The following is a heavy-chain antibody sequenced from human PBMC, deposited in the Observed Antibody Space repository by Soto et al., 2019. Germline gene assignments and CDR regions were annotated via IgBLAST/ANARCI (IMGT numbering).Heavy chain of an antibody. CDR1: GYTFTRSG. J-gene: IGHJ6*04. CDR2: ISSYNGDT. Sequence: QVQLEQSGAEVKKPGASVKVSCKASGYTFTRSGISWVRQAPGQGPEWMGWISSYNGDTNYAQTFQGRVTMTTDTSTSTAYMELRSLRSDDTAVYYCAREGVPPSYYSGMDVWGKGPPVTVSS. CDR3: AREGVPPSYYSGMDV. V-gene: IGHV1-18*01.